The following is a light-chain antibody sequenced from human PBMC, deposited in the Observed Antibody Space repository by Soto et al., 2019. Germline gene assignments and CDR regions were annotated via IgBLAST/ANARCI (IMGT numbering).Light chain of an antibody. V-gene: IGLV1-44*01. J-gene: IGLJ1*01. CDR1: NSNIGANT. Sequence: QSVLTQPPSASGTPGQRVTFSCSGSNSNIGANTVNWYQQLPGAAPKLLMYSHSQRPSGVPDRFSGSKSGTSASLAISGLQSEDEADYYCAAWDDSLNAYVFGIGTKLTVL. CDR2: SHS. CDR3: AAWDDSLNAYV.